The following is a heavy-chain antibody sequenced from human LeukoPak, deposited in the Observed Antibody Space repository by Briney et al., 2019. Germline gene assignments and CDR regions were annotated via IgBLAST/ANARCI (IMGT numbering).Heavy chain of an antibody. CDR1: GYTFTSYD. CDR3: ARSYGSLHPFDY. Sequence: GASVKVSCKASGYTFTSYDINWVRQATGQGLEWMGWMNPNSGNTGYAQKFQGRVTMTRNTSISTAYMELSSLRYEDTAVYYCARSYGSLHPFDYWGQGTLVTVSS. CDR2: MNPNSGNT. D-gene: IGHD3-10*01. V-gene: IGHV1-8*01. J-gene: IGHJ4*02.